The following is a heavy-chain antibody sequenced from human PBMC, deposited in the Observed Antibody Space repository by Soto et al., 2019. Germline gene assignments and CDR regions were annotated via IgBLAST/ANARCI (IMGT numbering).Heavy chain of an antibody. J-gene: IGHJ4*02. CDR3: ARDRAYNTFDY. CDR1: GLTFSNCW. V-gene: IGHV3-7*01. CDR2: IKQDGSEK. D-gene: IGHD1-1*01. Sequence: ESGGGLVQPGGSLRLSCAASGLTFSNCWMSWVRQAPGKGLEWVANIKQDGSEKYYVHSLKGRFTISRDNAKNSLYLQINSLRAEDTAVYYCARDRAYNTFDYWGQGTLVTVSS.